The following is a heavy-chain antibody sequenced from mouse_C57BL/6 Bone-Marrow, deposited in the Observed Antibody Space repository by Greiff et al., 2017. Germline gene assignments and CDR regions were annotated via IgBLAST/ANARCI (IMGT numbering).Heavy chain of an antibody. CDR2: IYPGNSDT. CDR3: TRGGSSYDWFAY. Sequence: VQLQQSGTVLARPGASVKMSCKTSGYTFTSYWMHWVKQRPGQGLEWIGAIYPGNSDTSYNQKFKGKAKLTAGTSASTAYMELSSLTNEDSAFYYCTRGGSSYDWFAYWGQGTLVTVSA. J-gene: IGHJ3*01. D-gene: IGHD1-1*01. CDR1: GYTFTSYW. V-gene: IGHV1-5*01.